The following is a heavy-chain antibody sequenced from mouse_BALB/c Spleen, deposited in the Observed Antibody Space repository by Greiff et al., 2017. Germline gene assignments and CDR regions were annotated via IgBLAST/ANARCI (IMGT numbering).Heavy chain of an antibody. J-gene: IGHJ2*01. CDR3: ASQYGNYLFDY. Sequence: QVQLKESGPQLVRPGASVKISCKASGYSFTSYWMHWVKQRPGQGLEWIGMIDPSDSETRLNQKFKDKATLTVDKSSSTAYMQLSSPTSEDSAVYYCASQYGNYLFDYWGQGTTLTVSS. CDR2: IDPSDSET. D-gene: IGHD2-10*02. V-gene: IGHV1S126*01. CDR1: GYSFTSYW.